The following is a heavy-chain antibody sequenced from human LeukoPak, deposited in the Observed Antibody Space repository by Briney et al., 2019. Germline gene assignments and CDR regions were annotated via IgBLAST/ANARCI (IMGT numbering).Heavy chain of an antibody. V-gene: IGHV4-59*01. Sequence: PSETLSLTCTVSGGSISGYFWSWIRQPPGKGLEWIGYISYSGNTNHNPSLKSRVTKSLDTSKNQFSLKVRSVTAADTAVYYCTREFGSAFDPWGQGTLVTVSS. D-gene: IGHD3-10*01. CDR2: ISYSGNT. J-gene: IGHJ5*02. CDR1: GGSISGYF. CDR3: TREFGSAFDP.